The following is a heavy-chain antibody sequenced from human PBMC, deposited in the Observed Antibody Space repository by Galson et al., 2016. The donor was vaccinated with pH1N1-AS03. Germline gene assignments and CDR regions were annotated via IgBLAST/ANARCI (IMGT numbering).Heavy chain of an antibody. D-gene: IGHD3-16*01. V-gene: IGHV3-23*01. Sequence: SLRLSCAASAFPLRNYALRWVRQAPGKGLEWVSTLGSGGDTHYADSVKGRFTISRDKSKNTMYLQMNSLRAEDTAIYYCTQGEGGGPDDDWGQGILVTVSS. CDR3: TQGEGGGPDDD. CDR2: LGSGGDT. J-gene: IGHJ4*02. CDR1: AFPLRNYA.